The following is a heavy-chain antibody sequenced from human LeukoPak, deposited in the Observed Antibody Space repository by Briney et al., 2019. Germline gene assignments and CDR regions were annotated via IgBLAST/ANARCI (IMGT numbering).Heavy chain of an antibody. J-gene: IGHJ4*02. CDR2: ISYDGSNK. Sequence: GRSLRLSCAASGFTSSSYAMHWVRQAPGKGLEWVAVISYDGSNKYYADSVKGRFTISRDNSKNTLYLQMNSLRAEDTAVYYCARDHSGSYYFDYWGQGTLVTVSS. D-gene: IGHD1-26*01. CDR3: ARDHSGSYYFDY. CDR1: GFTSSSYA. V-gene: IGHV3-30*04.